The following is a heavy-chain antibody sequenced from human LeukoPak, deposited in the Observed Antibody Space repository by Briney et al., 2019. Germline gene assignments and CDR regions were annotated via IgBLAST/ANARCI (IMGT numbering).Heavy chain of an antibody. CDR3: ARGGVAAAGPYYYYYYMGV. Sequence: SETLSLTCAVYGGPFSGYYWSWIRQPPGKGLEWIGEINHSGSTNYNPSLKSRVTISVDTSKNQFSLKLSSVTAADTAVYYCARGGVAAAGPYYYYYYMGVWGKGTTVTVSS. D-gene: IGHD6-13*01. V-gene: IGHV4-34*01. J-gene: IGHJ6*03. CDR2: INHSGST. CDR1: GGPFSGYY.